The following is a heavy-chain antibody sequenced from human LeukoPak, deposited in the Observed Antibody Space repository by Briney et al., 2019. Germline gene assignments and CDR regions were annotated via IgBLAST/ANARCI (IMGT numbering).Heavy chain of an antibody. Sequence: PSETLSLTCAVSGDSISSSPYFWAWLRQPPGKRLEWIGSFTYGGNTYYGPSLKSRVTISVDTSENQFSLHLTSVTASDTAVYYCARHYLSAWFWLFWGRGTLVTVSS. J-gene: IGHJ4*01. CDR3: ARHYLSAWFWLF. D-gene: IGHD6-19*01. CDR1: GDSISSSPYF. V-gene: IGHV4-39*01. CDR2: FTYGGNT.